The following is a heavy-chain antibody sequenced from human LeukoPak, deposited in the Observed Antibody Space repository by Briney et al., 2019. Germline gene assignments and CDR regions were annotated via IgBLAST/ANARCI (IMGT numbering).Heavy chain of an antibody. Sequence: SETLSLTCAVYGGSFSGYYWSWIRQPPGKGLEWIGEINHSGSTNYNPSLKSRVTISVDTSKNQFSLKLSSVTAADTAVYYCAKGRGPYDYWGQGTLVTVSS. D-gene: IGHD3-10*01. J-gene: IGHJ4*02. CDR2: INHSGST. CDR1: GGSFSGYY. V-gene: IGHV4-34*01. CDR3: AKGRGPYDY.